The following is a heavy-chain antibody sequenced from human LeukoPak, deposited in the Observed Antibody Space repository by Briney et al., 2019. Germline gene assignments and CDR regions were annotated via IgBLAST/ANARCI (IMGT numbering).Heavy chain of an antibody. CDR1: GGSITSSSYY. Sequence: SETLSLTCTVSGGSITSSSYYWGWIRQPPGKGLEWIGSIYYSGSTYYNPSLKSRVTISVDTSKNQFSLKLNSVTAADTAVYYCARDKGFYDSSGYYSLFDYWGQGTLVTVSS. J-gene: IGHJ4*02. D-gene: IGHD3-22*01. CDR3: ARDKGFYDSSGYYSLFDY. CDR2: IYYSGST. V-gene: IGHV4-39*07.